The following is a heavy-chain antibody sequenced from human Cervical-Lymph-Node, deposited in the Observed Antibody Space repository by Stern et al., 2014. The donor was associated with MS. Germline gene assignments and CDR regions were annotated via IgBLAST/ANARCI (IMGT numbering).Heavy chain of an antibody. D-gene: IGHD3-10*01. V-gene: IGHV3-30-3*01. Sequence: QAQLVESGGGVVQPGRSLSLSCVASGFTFSTYAMHWVRQAPGKGLEWVAFVSYDGTQRNSTDSVKARFTISRDNSKNTLYLHMNSLRDEDTAVYFCARGGRGVGLEYWGQGALVTVSS. CDR3: ARGGRGVGLEY. CDR1: GFTFSTYA. J-gene: IGHJ4*02. CDR2: VSYDGTQR.